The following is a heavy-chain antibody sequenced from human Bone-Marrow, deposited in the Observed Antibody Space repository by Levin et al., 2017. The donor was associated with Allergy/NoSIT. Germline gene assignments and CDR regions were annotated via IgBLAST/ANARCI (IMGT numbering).Heavy chain of an antibody. Sequence: LRLSCTVSGGSISSGGYYWSWIRQQPGKGLEWIGYIYYSGNTYYNPSLKSRVMISVDTSKNQFSLKVSSVTAADTAVYYCAIADGSTIDDWGQGILVTVSS. CDR3: AIADGSTIDD. J-gene: IGHJ4*02. V-gene: IGHV4-31*03. D-gene: IGHD3-10*01. CDR2: IYYSGNT. CDR1: GGSISSGGYY.